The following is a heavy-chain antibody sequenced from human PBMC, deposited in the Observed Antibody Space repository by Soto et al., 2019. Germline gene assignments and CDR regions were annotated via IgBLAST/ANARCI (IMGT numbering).Heavy chain of an antibody. D-gene: IGHD2-21*02. J-gene: IGHJ5*01. CDR1: GYTFTSYG. V-gene: IGHV1-18*04. Sequence: GASVKVSCKASGYTFTSYGISWVRQAPGQGLEWMGWISAYNGNTNYAQKLQGRVTMTTDTSTSTAYMELRSLRSDDTAVYYCARDERHIVLVTAHNWYDPWAQGSLVRVYS. CDR2: ISAYNGNT. CDR3: ARDERHIVLVTAHNWYDP.